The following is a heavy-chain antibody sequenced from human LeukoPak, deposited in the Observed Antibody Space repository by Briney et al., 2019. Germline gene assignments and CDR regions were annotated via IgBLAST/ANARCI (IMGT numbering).Heavy chain of an antibody. D-gene: IGHD3-10*01. CDR1: GGSSSSSC. CDR3: ARDYYGSGNWFDP. Sequence: SETLFLTSTVSGGSSSSSCWSWLRQPPGKGLEWIGYIYYSGNTIYNPSLESRVTISVDTSKNQFSLKFSSVTAADTAVYYCARDYYGSGNWFDPWGQGTLVTVSS. V-gene: IGHV4-59*01. CDR2: IYYSGNT. J-gene: IGHJ5*02.